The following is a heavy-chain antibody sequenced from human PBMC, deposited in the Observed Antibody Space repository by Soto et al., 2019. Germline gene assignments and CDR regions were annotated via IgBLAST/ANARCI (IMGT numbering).Heavy chain of an antibody. Sequence: QVQLVQSGAEVKKPGASVKVSCKASGYTFTSYDINWVRQATGQGLEWMGWMNPNSGNTGYAQKFQGRVTMTRNTSISTAYMELSSLRSEDTAVYYCATRYCSGGSCYSTNWFDPWGQGTLVTVSS. CDR2: MNPNSGNT. J-gene: IGHJ5*02. CDR1: GYTFTSYD. CDR3: ATRYCSGGSCYSTNWFDP. D-gene: IGHD2-15*01. V-gene: IGHV1-8*01.